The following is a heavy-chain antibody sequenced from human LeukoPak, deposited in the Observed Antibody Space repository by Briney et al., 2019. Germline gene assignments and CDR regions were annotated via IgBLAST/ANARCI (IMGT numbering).Heavy chain of an antibody. CDR1: GFSFSRYN. D-gene: IGHD3-10*01. CDR3: ARGNLWSGELVY. CDR2: ISSSPSYI. Sequence: GGSLRLSCAASGFSFSRYNMNWVRQAPGKGLEWVSSISSSPSYIYYADSVKGRFTISRDDAKNSLYLQMNSLRAEDTAVYYCARGNLWSGELVYWGQGTLVTVSS. J-gene: IGHJ4*02. V-gene: IGHV3-21*01.